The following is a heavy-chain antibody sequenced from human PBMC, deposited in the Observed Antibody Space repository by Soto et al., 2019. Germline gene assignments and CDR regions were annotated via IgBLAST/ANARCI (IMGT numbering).Heavy chain of an antibody. CDR1: GGTFSSYG. CDR2: IIPILGTT. Sequence: QVQLVQSGAEVKKPGSSVKVSCNPSGGTFSSYGISWVRQGPGQGLQWMGGIIPILGTTTYAEKFQGRLKITADESRSTVYMELNNLRSEDTAVYFCANIRGGVGSGWGQGTLVTVSS. CDR3: ANIRGGVGSG. D-gene: IGHD6-25*01. V-gene: IGHV1-69*11. J-gene: IGHJ4*02.